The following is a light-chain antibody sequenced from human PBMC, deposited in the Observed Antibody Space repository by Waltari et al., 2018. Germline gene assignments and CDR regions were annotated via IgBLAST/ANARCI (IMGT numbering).Light chain of an antibody. CDR1: RSVLDSPNNKNS. V-gene: IGKV4-1*01. J-gene: IGKJ4*02. CDR3: QHYDGLLLT. Sequence: DIVMTQSPDSLAVSLGGRGTINCQASRSVLDSPNNKNSLAWYQQKPGQPPKLLIYRASTRESGVPDRFSGSESGTDFTLTISSLQAEDVAVYYCQHYDGLLLTFGGGTKVEIK. CDR2: RAS.